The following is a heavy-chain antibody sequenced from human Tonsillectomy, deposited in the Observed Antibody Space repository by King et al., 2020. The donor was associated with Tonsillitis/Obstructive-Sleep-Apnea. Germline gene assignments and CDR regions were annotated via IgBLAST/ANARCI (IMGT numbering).Heavy chain of an antibody. CDR1: GFTVSMHW. CDR3: ARGPGISADY. V-gene: IGHV3-74*01. CDR2: VNSDGTRK. Sequence: VQLVESGRDLVQPVGSPRLSCAGSGFTVSMHWIHWVRQGPGKGLVWVLSVNSDGTRKTYADSVKGRFTISRDNAKNKVYLQMNSLRAEDTSVYYCARGPGISADYWGQGTLVTVSS. J-gene: IGHJ4*02.